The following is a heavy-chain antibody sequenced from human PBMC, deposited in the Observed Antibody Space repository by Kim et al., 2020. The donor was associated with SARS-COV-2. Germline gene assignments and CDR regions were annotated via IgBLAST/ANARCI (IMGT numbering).Heavy chain of an antibody. CDR3: ARGPDGYLDY. J-gene: IGHJ4*02. V-gene: IGHV1-46*01. Sequence: STRYAQKFQGRVTMTRDTSTSTVYMELSSLRSEDTAVYYCARGPDGYLDYWGQGTLVTVSS. CDR2: ST.